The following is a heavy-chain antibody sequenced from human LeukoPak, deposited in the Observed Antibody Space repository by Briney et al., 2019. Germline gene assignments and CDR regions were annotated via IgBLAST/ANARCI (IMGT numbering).Heavy chain of an antibody. CDR3: AKDSRAEAPLGAFDI. D-gene: IGHD3-16*01. Sequence: GGSLRLSCAASGFTFSSYAMHWVRQAPGKGLEWVAVISYDGSNKYYADSVKGRFTISRDNSKNTLYLQMSSLRAEDTAVYYCAKDSRAEAPLGAFDIWGQGTMVTVSS. CDR2: ISYDGSNK. CDR1: GFTFSSYA. J-gene: IGHJ3*02. V-gene: IGHV3-30-3*01.